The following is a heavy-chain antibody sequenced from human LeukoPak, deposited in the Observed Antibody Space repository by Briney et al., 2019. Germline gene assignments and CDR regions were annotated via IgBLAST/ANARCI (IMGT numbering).Heavy chain of an antibody. CDR3: ARVKVNRESYWYFDL. V-gene: IGHV4-39*07. D-gene: IGHD1-14*01. Sequence: SETLSLTCTVSGGSISSSTHYWGWIRQPPGKGLEWIGNIYYRGSTYYNPSLKSRVTISVDTSKNQFSLKLSSVTAADTAVYYCARVKVNRESYWYFDLWGRGTLVTVSS. CDR1: GGSISSSTHY. CDR2: IYYRGST. J-gene: IGHJ2*01.